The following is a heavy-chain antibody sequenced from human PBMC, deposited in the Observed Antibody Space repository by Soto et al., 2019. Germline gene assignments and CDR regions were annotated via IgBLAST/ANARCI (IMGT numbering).Heavy chain of an antibody. CDR2: NSATGSDI. CDR1: GFTFNNHT. D-gene: IGHD3-16*01. CDR3: ARGYDVVRVPVAIRVGYFDH. J-gene: IGHJ4*02. V-gene: IGHV3-21*01. Sequence: EVDLVESGGGLAKPGGALPLSRTSSGFTFNNHTMNWVRQAPGKGQELVSLNSATGSDIYYGDSVMGRFTISRDNAKKSLYLQLNNLRVEDTAVYYCARGYDVVRVPVAIRVGYFDHWGQGNVVTVSS.